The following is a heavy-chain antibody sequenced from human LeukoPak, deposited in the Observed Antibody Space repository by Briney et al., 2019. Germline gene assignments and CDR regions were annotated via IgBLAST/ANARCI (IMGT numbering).Heavy chain of an antibody. CDR3: ARGRGNSGLDY. CDR2: IYYSGST. Sequence: SETLSLTCTVSGGSISSYYWSWIRQPPGKGLEWIGYIYYSGSTYYNPSLKSRVTISVDTSKNQFSLKLSSVTAADTAVYYCARGRGNSGLDYWGQGTLVTVSS. V-gene: IGHV4-59*12. J-gene: IGHJ4*02. D-gene: IGHD4-23*01. CDR1: GGSISSYY.